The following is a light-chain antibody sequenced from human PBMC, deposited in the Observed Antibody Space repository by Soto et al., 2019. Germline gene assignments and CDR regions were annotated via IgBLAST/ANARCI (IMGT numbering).Light chain of an antibody. Sequence: QSALTQPASVSGSPGQSIPISCTGTSSDVGGYDYVSWYQQHPGKAPKLMIYDVNNRPSGVSNRFSGSKSGNTASLTISGLQAEDEADYYCSSYTSSSTPLYVFGTGTKLTVL. CDR1: SSDVGGYDY. CDR3: SSYTSSSTPLYV. J-gene: IGLJ1*01. CDR2: DVN. V-gene: IGLV2-14*01.